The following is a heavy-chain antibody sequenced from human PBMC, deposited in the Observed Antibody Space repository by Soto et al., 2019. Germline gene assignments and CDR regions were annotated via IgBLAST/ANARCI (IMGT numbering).Heavy chain of an antibody. CDR3: ASSTLGDFWSGPHRYYFYY. D-gene: IGHD3-3*01. J-gene: IGHJ4*02. Sequence: QVQLVQSGAEVKKPGASVKVSCKASGYTFTSYGTSWVRQAPGQGLERMGWISAYNGNTNYAQKLQGRVTMTTDTSTSTAYMELRRLRSDDTAVYYCASSTLGDFWSGPHRYYFYYWVQGTLVTVSS. V-gene: IGHV1-18*01. CDR1: GYTFTSYG. CDR2: ISAYNGNT.